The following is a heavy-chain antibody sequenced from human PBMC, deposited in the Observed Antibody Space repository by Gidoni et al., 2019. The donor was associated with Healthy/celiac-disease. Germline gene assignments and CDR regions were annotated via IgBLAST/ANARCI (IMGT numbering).Heavy chain of an antibody. CDR3: VSTGLYDSSGYYYGNWFDP. CDR1: GGSISSSSYY. Sequence: QLQLQESGPGLVKPSETLSLTCTVSGGSISSSSYYWGWIRQPPGKGLEWIGSIYYSGSTYYNPSLKSRVTISVDTSKNQFSLKLSSVTAADTAVYYCVSTGLYDSSGYYYGNWFDPWGQGTLVTVSS. CDR2: IYYSGST. J-gene: IGHJ5*02. V-gene: IGHV4-39*01. D-gene: IGHD3-22*01.